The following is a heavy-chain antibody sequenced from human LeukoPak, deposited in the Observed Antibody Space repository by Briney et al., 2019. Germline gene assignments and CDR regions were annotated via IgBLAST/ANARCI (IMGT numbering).Heavy chain of an antibody. J-gene: IGHJ4*02. Sequence: TGGSLRLSCAASGFTFSSYAMHWVRQAPGKGLEWVAVISYDGSNKYYADSVKGRFTISRDNSKNTLYLQMNSLRAEDTAVYYCARDARRYCSGGSCYLYYFDYWGQGTLVTVSS. CDR2: ISYDGSNK. CDR3: ARDARRYCSGGSCYLYYFDY. V-gene: IGHV3-30-3*01. CDR1: GFTFSSYA. D-gene: IGHD2-15*01.